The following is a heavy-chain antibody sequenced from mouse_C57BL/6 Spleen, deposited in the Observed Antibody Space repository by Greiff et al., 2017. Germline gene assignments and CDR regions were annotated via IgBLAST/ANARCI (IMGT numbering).Heavy chain of an antibody. CDR1: GYTFTSYW. CDR3: ARSGPDYAMDY. Sequence: QVHVKQPGAELVRPGSSVKLSCKASGYTFTSYWMHWVKQRPIQGLEWIGNIDPSDSETHYNQKFKDKATLTVDKSSSTAYMQLSSLTSEDSAVYYCARSGPDYAMDYGGQGTSVTVSS. V-gene: IGHV1-52*01. J-gene: IGHJ4*01. CDR2: IDPSDSET.